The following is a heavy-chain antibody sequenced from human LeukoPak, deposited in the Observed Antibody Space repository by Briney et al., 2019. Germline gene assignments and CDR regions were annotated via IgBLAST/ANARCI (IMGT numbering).Heavy chain of an antibody. CDR1: GSSISSYY. CDR2: ICYSGST. V-gene: IGHV4-59*01. Sequence: SETLSLTCTVSGSSISSYYWSWIRQPPGKGLEWIGYICYSGSTNYNPSLKSRVTISVDTSKNQFSLKLSSVTAADTAVYYCARGLWFGELLSPYYYYYMDVWGKGTTVTVSS. D-gene: IGHD3-10*01. CDR3: ARGLWFGELLSPYYYYYMDV. J-gene: IGHJ6*03.